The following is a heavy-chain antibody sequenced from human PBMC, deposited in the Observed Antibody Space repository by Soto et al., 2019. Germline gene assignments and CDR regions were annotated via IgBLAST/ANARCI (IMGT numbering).Heavy chain of an antibody. Sequence: EVQLLESGGGLVQPGGSLRLSCAASGFTFSSYAMSWVRQAPGKGLEWVSAISGGTSSTYYADSVKGLFTISRDNSKNTLYLQMNSLRAEYTAVYYCAKERWAAAGTPTLDYWGQGTLVTVSS. J-gene: IGHJ4*02. CDR2: ISGGTSST. CDR1: GFTFSSYA. CDR3: AKERWAAAGTPTLDY. V-gene: IGHV3-23*01. D-gene: IGHD6-13*01.